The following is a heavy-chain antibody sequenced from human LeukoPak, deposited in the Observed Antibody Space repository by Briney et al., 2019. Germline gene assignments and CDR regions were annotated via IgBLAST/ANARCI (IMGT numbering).Heavy chain of an antibody. J-gene: IGHJ4*02. Sequence: SVKVSCKASGGTFSSYAISWGRQAPGQGLEWMGRIIPILGIANYAQKFQGRVTITADKSTSTAYMELSRLRSDDTAVYYCARDYDILTGHHRFDYWGQGTLVTVSS. CDR1: GGTFSSYA. CDR3: ARDYDILTGHHRFDY. D-gene: IGHD3-9*01. V-gene: IGHV1-69*04. CDR2: IIPILGIA.